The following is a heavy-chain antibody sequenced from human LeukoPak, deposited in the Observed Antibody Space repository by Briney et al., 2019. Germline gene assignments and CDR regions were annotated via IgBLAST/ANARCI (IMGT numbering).Heavy chain of an antibody. CDR1: GGSVSGGNYY. D-gene: IGHD1-7*01. CDR3: TRTGSTGGY. Sequence: SETLSLTCTVSGGSVSGGNYYCSWMRQSPGKELEWIGYIHYSGSTVYNPSLKSRVTMSIDTSKNQFSLNLSSATAADTAVYYCTRTGSTGGYWGQGTLVTVSS. V-gene: IGHV4-61*01. CDR2: IHYSGST. J-gene: IGHJ4*02.